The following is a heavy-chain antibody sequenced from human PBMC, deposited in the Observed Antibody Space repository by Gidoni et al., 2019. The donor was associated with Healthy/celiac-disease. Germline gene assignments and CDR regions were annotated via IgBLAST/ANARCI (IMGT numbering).Heavy chain of an antibody. CDR1: GFTFSSYS. V-gene: IGHV3-21*01. D-gene: IGHD1-26*01. CDR2: ISSSSSYI. Sequence: EVQLVESGGGLVKPGGSLRLSCAASGFTFSSYSMNWVRQAPGKGLEWVSSISSSSSYIYYADSVKGRFTISRDNAKNSLYLKMNSLRAEDTAVYYCARDILIVGAILWGQGTLVTVSS. J-gene: IGHJ4*02. CDR3: ARDILIVGAIL.